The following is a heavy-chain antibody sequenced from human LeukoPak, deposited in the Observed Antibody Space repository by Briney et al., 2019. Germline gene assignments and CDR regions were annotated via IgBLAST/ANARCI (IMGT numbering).Heavy chain of an antibody. CDR1: GGSISSGDYY. V-gene: IGHV4-30-4*01. Sequence: PSETLSLTCTVSGGSISSGDYYWSWIRQPPGKGLEWTGYIYYSGSTYYNPSLKSRVTISVDTSKNQFSLKLSSVTAADTAVYYCARDLGDYGDYGADYWGQGTLVTVSS. CDR2: IYYSGST. D-gene: IGHD4-17*01. J-gene: IGHJ4*02. CDR3: ARDLGDYGDYGADY.